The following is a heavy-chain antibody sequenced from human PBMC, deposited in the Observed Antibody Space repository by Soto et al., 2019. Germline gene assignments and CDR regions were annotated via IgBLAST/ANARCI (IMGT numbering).Heavy chain of an antibody. CDR1: GDCFGSDY. Sequence: PSQTLSLTCPVSGDCFGSDYWTWIRQPPGKRLEWVAYIFHTWNTNYNPSLKSRVTISVDTSKNQFSLKLRSVTPADAAVCYCAALDGALYYCVRGSLVTVSS. J-gene: IGHJ4*02. V-gene: IGHV4-59*01. CDR2: IFHTWNT. D-gene: IGHD6-6*01. CDR3: AALDGALYY.